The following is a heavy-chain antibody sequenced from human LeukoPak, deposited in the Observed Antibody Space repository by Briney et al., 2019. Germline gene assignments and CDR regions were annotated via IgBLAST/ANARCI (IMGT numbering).Heavy chain of an antibody. V-gene: IGHV3-23*01. CDR1: GFTFSSYA. Sequence: PGGSLRLSCAASGFTFSSYAMTWVRQAPGKGLEWVSSITSSGSNVYYADSVKGRFTISRDNSKNTLYLQMNSLRAEDTAVYYCARAVATSFTYYYYYGMDVWGQGTTVTVSS. CDR3: ARAVATSFTYYYYYGMDV. CDR2: ITSSGSNV. J-gene: IGHJ6*02. D-gene: IGHD5-12*01.